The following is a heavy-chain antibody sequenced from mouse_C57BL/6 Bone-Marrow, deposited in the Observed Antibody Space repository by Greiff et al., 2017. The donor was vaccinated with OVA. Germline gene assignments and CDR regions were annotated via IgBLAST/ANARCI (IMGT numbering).Heavy chain of an antibody. CDR3: SRDIYYYGRSSYWYFDA. CDR1: GYTFTSYW. D-gene: IGHD1-1*01. J-gene: IGHJ1*03. Sequence: VQLQQPGAELVKPGASVKMSCKASGYTFTSYWITWVKQRPGQGLEWIGDIYPGSGSTNYNEKLKRKATLTVDTSSSTAYMQLSSLSSEDSAVYYCSRDIYYYGRSSYWYFDAWGTGTTVTVSS. CDR2: IYPGSGST. V-gene: IGHV1-55*01.